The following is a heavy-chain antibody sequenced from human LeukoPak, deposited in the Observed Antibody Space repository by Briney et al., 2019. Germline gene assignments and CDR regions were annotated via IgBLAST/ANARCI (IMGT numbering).Heavy chain of an antibody. CDR2: IYTSGST. CDR3: ANSQAYDFWSGYPLDAFDI. D-gene: IGHD3-3*01. J-gene: IGHJ3*02. V-gene: IGHV4-4*07. CDR1: GGSISSYY. Sequence: SETLSLTCTVSGGSISSYYWSWIRQPAGKGLEWIGRIYTSGSTNYNPSLKSRVTMSVDTSKNQFSLKLSSVTAADTAVYYCANSQAYDFWSGYPLDAFDIWGQGTMVTVSS.